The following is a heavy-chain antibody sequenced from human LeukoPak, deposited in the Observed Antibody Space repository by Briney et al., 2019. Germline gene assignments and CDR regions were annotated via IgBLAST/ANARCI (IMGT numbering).Heavy chain of an antibody. CDR2: INSDGSST. CDR3: ASLVTGENYYYYMDV. J-gene: IGHJ6*03. CDR1: GFTFSSYW. D-gene: IGHD2-21*02. V-gene: IGHV3-74*01. Sequence: GGSLRLSCAASGFTFSSYWMHWVRQAPGKGLVWVSRINSDGSSTSYADSVKGRFTISRDNAKNTLYLQMNSLRAEDTAVYYCASLVTGENYYYYMDVWGKGTTVTVSS.